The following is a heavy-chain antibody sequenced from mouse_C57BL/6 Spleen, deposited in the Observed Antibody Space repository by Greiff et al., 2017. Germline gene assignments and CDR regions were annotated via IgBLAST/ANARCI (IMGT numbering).Heavy chain of an antibody. CDR1: GYSFTGYY. D-gene: IGHD1-1*01. Sequence: VQLKESGPELVKPGASVKISCKASGYSFTGYYMNWVKQSPEKSLEWIGEINPSTGGTTYNQKFKAKATLTVDKSSSTAYMQLKSLTSEDSAVYYCTRSFHYYGSSYRYAMDYWGQGTSVTVSS. V-gene: IGHV1-42*01. CDR3: TRSFHYYGSSYRYAMDY. CDR2: INPSTGGT. J-gene: IGHJ4*01.